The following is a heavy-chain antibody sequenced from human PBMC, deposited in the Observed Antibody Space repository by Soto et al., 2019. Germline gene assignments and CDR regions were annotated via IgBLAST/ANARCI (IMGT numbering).Heavy chain of an antibody. D-gene: IGHD3-10*01. V-gene: IGHV3-23*01. J-gene: IGHJ6*02. CDR2: ISGSGGST. CDR1: GFTFSSYA. Sequence: EVQLLESGGGLVQPGGSLRLSCAASGFTFSSYAMSWVRQAPGKGLKWVSAISGSGGSTYYADSVKGRFTISRDNSKNTLYLQMNSLRAEDTAVYYCAKPLVRGVMLLGMDVWGQGTTVTVSS. CDR3: AKPLVRGVMLLGMDV.